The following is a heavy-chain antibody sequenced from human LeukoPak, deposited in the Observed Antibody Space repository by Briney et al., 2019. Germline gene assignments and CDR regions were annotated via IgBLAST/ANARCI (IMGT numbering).Heavy chain of an antibody. V-gene: IGHV3-30*18. CDR1: GFTFSSYA. CDR2: ISKDGTDK. J-gene: IGHJ4*02. CDR3: AKGQQWLVHPPGDY. Sequence: GGSLRLSCAASGFTFSSYAMSWVRQAPGKGLEWVAVISKDGTDKFYGDSVKGRFTISRDNSKHTLYLQMNSLRAGDMALYYCAKGQQWLVHPPGDYWGQGTLVTVSS. D-gene: IGHD6-19*01.